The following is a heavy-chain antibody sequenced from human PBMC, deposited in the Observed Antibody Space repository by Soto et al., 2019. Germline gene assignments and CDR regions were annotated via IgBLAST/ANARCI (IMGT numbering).Heavy chain of an antibody. CDR3: ARERNYYYGMDV. CDR2: IYNSGST. V-gene: IGHV4-4*08. Sequence: PSETLSLTCTVSGGSISSYYWSWIRQPPGKGLEWIGYIYNSGSTNYSPSLKSRVTISIDTSKNQFSLKLSSVTAADTAVYYCARERNYYYGMDVWGQGTTVTVSS. CDR1: GGSISSYY. J-gene: IGHJ6*02.